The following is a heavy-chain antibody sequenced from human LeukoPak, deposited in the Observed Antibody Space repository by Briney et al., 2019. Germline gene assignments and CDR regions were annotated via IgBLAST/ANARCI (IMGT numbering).Heavy chain of an antibody. D-gene: IGHD2-15*01. CDR2: IRYDGSNK. CDR3: ARGGRGYFQH. J-gene: IGHJ1*01. CDR1: GFTFGSYG. V-gene: IGHV3-30*02. Sequence: GGSLRLSCAASGFTFGSYGMHWVRQAPGKGLEWVAFIRYDGSNKYYADSVKGRFTISRDNSKNTLYLQMNSLRAEDTAVYYCARGGRGYFQHWGQGTLVTVSS.